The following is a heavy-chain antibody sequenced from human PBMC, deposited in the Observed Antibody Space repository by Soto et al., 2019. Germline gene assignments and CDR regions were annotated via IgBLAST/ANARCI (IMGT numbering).Heavy chain of an antibody. D-gene: IGHD6-13*01. CDR1: GVSISSTLYY. CDR2: IYYTGST. Sequence: SETLSLTCTVSGVSISSTLYYWGWIRQPPGKGLEWIGTIYYTGSTYYNPSLKSRATISVDTSKNQFSLKLSSVTAADTAGYYCTSYISSAANNWGLGTLVTVSS. V-gene: IGHV4-39*01. J-gene: IGHJ4*02. CDR3: TSYISSAANN.